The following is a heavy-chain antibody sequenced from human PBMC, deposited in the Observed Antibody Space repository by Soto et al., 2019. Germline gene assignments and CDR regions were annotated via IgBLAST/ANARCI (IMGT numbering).Heavy chain of an antibody. V-gene: IGHV1-3*01. J-gene: IGHJ4*02. CDR2: INAANGNT. CDR1: GYIFSTYT. Sequence: ASVKVSCKASGYIFSTYTMHWVRQAPGQRLEWMGWINAANGNTKYSQNFQGRVTISRDTSASTAYLELSSLRSEDTAVYYCARVSFETSGYADYWGQGTPVTVSS. CDR3: ARVSFETSGYADY. D-gene: IGHD3-22*01.